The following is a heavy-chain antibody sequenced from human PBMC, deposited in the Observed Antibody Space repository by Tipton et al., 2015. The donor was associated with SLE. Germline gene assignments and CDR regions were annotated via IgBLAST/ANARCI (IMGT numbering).Heavy chain of an antibody. CDR1: GGSISSYY. CDR3: AGSSIAARWSFDY. V-gene: IGHV4-4*08. Sequence: TLSLTCTVSGGSISSYYWSWIRQPPGKGLEWIGYMYTSGSTNYNPSLKSRVTISVDTSKNQFSLKLSSVTAADTAVYYCAGSSIAARWSFDYWGQGTLVTVSS. D-gene: IGHD6-6*01. J-gene: IGHJ4*02. CDR2: MYTSGST.